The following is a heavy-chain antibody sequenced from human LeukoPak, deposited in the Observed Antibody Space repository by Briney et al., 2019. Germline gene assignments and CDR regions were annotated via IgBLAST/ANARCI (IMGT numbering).Heavy chain of an antibody. CDR3: ARDWQQWLVDPGYYYYGMDV. V-gene: IGHV1-46*01. J-gene: IGHJ6*02. D-gene: IGHD6-19*01. Sequence: ASVKVSCKASGYTFTSYYMHWVRQAPGQGLEWMGIINPSGGSTSYAQKFQGRVTITADKSTSTAYMELSSLRSEDTAVYYCARDWQQWLVDPGYYYYGMDVWGQGTTVTVSS. CDR2: INPSGGST. CDR1: GYTFTSYY.